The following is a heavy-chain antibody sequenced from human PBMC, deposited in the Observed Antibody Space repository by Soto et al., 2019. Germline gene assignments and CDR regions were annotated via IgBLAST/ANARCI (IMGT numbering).Heavy chain of an antibody. J-gene: IGHJ5*02. V-gene: IGHV3-23*01. CDR2: ISGSGGST. D-gene: IGHD6-13*01. CDR1: GFTFSSYA. CDR3: AKPSSSWYFNWFDP. Sequence: LRLSCAASGFTFSSYAMSWVRQAPGKGLEWVSAISGSGGSTYYADSVKGRFTISRDNSKNTLYLQMNSLRAEDTAVYYCAKPSSSWYFNWFDPWGQGTLVTVSS.